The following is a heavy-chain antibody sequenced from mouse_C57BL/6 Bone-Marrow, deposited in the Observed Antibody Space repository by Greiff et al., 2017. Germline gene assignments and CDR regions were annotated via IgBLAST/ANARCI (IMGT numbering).Heavy chain of an antibody. J-gene: IGHJ3*01. CDR3: ARGGWLLPAWFAY. CDR2: IYPGDGDT. V-gene: IGHV1-82*01. D-gene: IGHD2-3*01. CDR1: GYAFSSSW. Sequence: QVQLQQSGPELVKPGASVKISCKASGYAFSSSWMNWVKQRPGKGLEWIGRIYPGDGDTNYNGKFKGKATLTADKSSSTAYMQLSSLTSEDSAVDFCARGGWLLPAWFAYWGQGTLVTVSA.